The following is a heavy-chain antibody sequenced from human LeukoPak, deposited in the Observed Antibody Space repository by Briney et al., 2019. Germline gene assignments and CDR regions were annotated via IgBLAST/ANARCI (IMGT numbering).Heavy chain of an antibody. V-gene: IGHV1-18*01. Sequence: ASVKVSCTASGYSFISYGISWVRQAPGQGLEWMGWISAYNGNTNYAQKFQDRVTMTTDTSTSTAYMELRSLRSDDTVIYYCAAGPNYFDYWGQGTLVTVS. D-gene: IGHD6-13*01. CDR2: ISAYNGNT. CDR1: GYSFISYG. CDR3: AAGPNYFDY. J-gene: IGHJ4*02.